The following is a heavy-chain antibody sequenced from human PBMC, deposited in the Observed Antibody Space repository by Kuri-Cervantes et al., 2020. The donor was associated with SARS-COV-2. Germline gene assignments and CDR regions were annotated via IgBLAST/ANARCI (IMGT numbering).Heavy chain of an antibody. CDR1: GFTFDEYA. D-gene: IGHD3-3*01. J-gene: IGHJ4*02. V-gene: IGHV3-30*01. CDR3: ARAGASDFWSGYYWVYFDY. CDR2: ISYDGSNK. Sequence: GESLKISCAASGFTFDEYAMHWVRQAPGKGLEWVAVISYDGSNKYYADSVKGRFTISRDNSKNTLYLQMNSLRAEDTAVYYCARAGASDFWSGYYWVYFDYWGQGTLVTVSS.